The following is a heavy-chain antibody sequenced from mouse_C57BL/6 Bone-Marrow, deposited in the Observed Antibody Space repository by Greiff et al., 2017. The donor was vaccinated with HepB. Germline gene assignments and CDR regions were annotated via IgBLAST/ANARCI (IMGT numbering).Heavy chain of an antibody. CDR2: IRNKANNHAT. J-gene: IGHJ2*01. V-gene: IGHV6-6*01. Sequence: EVQRVESGGGLVQPGGSMKLSCAASGFTFSDAWMDWVRQSPEKGLEWVAEIRNKANNHATYYAESVKGRFTISRDDSKSSVYLQMNSLRADDTGIYYCTRPWYGSSHPYYFDYWGQGTTLTVSS. CDR3: TRPWYGSSHPYYFDY. CDR1: GFTFSDAW. D-gene: IGHD1-1*01.